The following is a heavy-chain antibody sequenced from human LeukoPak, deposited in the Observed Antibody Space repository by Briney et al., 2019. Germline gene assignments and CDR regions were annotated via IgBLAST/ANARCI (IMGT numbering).Heavy chain of an antibody. CDR2: INHSGST. J-gene: IGHJ4*02. Sequence: SETLSLTCAVYGGSFSGHYWSWIRQSPGKWLEWIGEINHSGSTNYNPSLKSRVTISVDTSKNQFSLKLSSVTAADTAVHYCARGQGIAAAGTLDYWGQGTLVTVSS. D-gene: IGHD6-13*01. CDR1: GGSFSGHY. CDR3: ARGQGIAAAGTLDY. V-gene: IGHV4-34*01.